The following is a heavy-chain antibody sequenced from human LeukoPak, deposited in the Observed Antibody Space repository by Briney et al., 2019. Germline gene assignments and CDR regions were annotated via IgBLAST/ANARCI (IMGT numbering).Heavy chain of an antibody. J-gene: IGHJ3*01. D-gene: IGHD5-12*01. CDR1: GHPLRELS. Sequence: ASVKVSCKVSGHPLRELSIHWVRQAPGKGLEWMGGFDPEQGETISAQKSQDRVTMTEDISTDTSYLHLNTLKSEDTAVYYCAREDPSGLDVFDLWGQGTLLIVS. CDR2: FDPEQGET. CDR3: AREDPSGLDVFDL. V-gene: IGHV1-24*01.